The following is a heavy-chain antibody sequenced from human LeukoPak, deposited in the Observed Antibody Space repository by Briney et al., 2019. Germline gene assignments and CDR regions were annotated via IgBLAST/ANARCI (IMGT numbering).Heavy chain of an antibody. CDR1: GFTFSSYG. CDR2: IWYDGSNK. D-gene: IGHD3-22*01. Sequence: GGSLRLSCAASGFTFSSYGMHWVRQAPGKGLEWVAVIWYDGSNKYYADSVKGRFTISRDNSKNTLYLQMNSLRAEDTAVYYCVTERGDSSGYYYLDYWGQGTLVTVSS. V-gene: IGHV3-33*01. CDR3: VTERGDSSGYYYLDY. J-gene: IGHJ4*02.